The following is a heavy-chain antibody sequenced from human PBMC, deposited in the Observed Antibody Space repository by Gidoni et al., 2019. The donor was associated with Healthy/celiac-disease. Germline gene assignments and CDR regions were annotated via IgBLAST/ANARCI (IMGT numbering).Heavy chain of an antibody. V-gene: IGHV1-69*01. D-gene: IGHD6-6*01. CDR1: GGTFSSYA. J-gene: IGHJ4*02. Sequence: QVQLVQSGAEVKKPGSLVKVPCKASGGTFSSYAISWVRQAPGPGLEWMGGIIPIFGTANYAQKFQGRVTITADESTSTAYMELSSLRSEDTAVYYCARGRTISSSSSSGFDYWGQGTLVTVSS. CDR2: IIPIFGTA. CDR3: ARGRTISSSSSSGFDY.